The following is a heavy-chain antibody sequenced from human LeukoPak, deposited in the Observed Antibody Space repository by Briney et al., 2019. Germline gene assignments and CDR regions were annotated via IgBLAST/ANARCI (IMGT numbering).Heavy chain of an antibody. CDR3: ARETNYDFWSGHHDAFDI. D-gene: IGHD3-3*01. J-gene: IGHJ3*02. Sequence: GGSLRLSRTASGFTFGDYAMHWVRQAPGKGLEWVAVISYDGSNKYYADSVKGRFTISRDNSKNTLYLQMNSLRAEDTAVYYCARETNYDFWSGHHDAFDIWGQGTMVTVSS. V-gene: IGHV3-30-3*01. CDR2: ISYDGSNK. CDR1: GFTFGDYA.